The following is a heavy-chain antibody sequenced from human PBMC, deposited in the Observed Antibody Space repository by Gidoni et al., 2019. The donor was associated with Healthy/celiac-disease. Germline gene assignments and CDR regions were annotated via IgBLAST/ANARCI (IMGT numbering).Heavy chain of an antibody. CDR3: ARDYDYGDYVDY. J-gene: IGHJ4*02. CDR1: GFTFSSYG. CDR2: IWYDGSNK. D-gene: IGHD4-17*01. Sequence: QVQLVEPGGGVVQPGRSLRLSCAAPGFTFSSYGMHWVRQAPGQGLEWVAVIWYDGSNKYYADSVKGRFTISRDNSKNTLYLQMNSLRAEDTAVYYCARDYDYGDYVDYWGQGTLVTVSS. V-gene: IGHV3-33*01.